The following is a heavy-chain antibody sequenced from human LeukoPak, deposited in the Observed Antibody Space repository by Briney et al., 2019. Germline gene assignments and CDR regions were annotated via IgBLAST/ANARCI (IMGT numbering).Heavy chain of an antibody. J-gene: IGHJ4*02. CDR1: GDSISGYY. CDR3: ARAPPPGYCSSTSCYWEY. CDR2: IYYSGST. Sequence: SETLSLTCTVSGDSISGYYWSWIRQPPGKGLEWIGNIYYSGSTYYNPSLKSRVTISVDTSKNQFSLKLSSVTAADTAVYYCARAPPPGYCSSTSCYWEYWGQGTLVTVSS. V-gene: IGHV4-59*12. D-gene: IGHD2-2*01.